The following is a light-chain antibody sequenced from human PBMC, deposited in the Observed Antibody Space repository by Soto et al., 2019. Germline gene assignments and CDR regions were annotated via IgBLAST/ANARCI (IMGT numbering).Light chain of an antibody. CDR2: GAS. V-gene: IGKV3-20*01. Sequence: EIVLTQSPGTLSLSPGERATLSCRASQSVSSSYLAWYQQTPGQAPRLLIYGASSRATGIPDRFSGSRSGTNFTLSISRLEPEDFAVYYCQQYGSSPLTFGGGTTVEIK. CDR1: QSVSSSY. CDR3: QQYGSSPLT. J-gene: IGKJ4*01.